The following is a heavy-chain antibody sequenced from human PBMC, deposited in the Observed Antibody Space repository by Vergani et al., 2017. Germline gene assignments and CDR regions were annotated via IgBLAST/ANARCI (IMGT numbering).Heavy chain of an antibody. J-gene: IGHJ2*01. CDR2: IYYSGST. CDR3: ARGTTVVTPYWYFDL. Sequence: QVQLQESGPGLVKPSQTLSLTCTVSGGSISSGGYYWSWIRQYPGKGLEWIGYIYYSGSTYYNPSLKSRVTISVDTSKNQFSLKLSSVTAADTAVYYCARGTTVVTPYWYFDLWGRGTLVTVSS. CDR1: GGSISSGGYY. D-gene: IGHD4-23*01. V-gene: IGHV4-31*03.